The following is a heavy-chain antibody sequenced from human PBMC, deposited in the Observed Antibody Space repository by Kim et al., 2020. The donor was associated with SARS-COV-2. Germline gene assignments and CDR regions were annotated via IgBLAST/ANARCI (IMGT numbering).Heavy chain of an antibody. J-gene: IGHJ4*02. CDR1: GFTFSGSV. V-gene: IGHV3-73*01. D-gene: IGHD3-9*01. CDR3: VRDSDWSLNY. Sequence: GGSLRLSCAASGFTFSGSVIQWVRQASGKGLEWVGQIRSKSENYATIYGASVKDRFTFSRDDSENVAFLQMNSLQTGDTAVYYCVRDSDWSLNYWGQGT. CDR2: IRSKSENYAT.